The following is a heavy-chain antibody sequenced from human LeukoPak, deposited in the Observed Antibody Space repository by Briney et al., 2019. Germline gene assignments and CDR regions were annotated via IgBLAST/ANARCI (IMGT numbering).Heavy chain of an antibody. CDR2: INQDGSEK. Sequence: GGSLRLSCAASGFTFSSYGMSWVRQAPGKGLEWVANINQDGSEKQYVDSVKGRFTISRDNAKNSLYLQMNSLRAEDTAVYYCARDGVRDGLYFDYWGQGTLVTVSS. J-gene: IGHJ4*02. CDR3: ARDGVRDGLYFDY. D-gene: IGHD5-24*01. V-gene: IGHV3-7*01. CDR1: GFTFSSYG.